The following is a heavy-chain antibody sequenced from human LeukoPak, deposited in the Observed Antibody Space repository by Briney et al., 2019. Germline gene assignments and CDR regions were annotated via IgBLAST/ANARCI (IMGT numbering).Heavy chain of an antibody. CDR1: GYTFTSYG. Sequence: WASVKVSCKASGYTFTSYGISWVRQAPGQGLEWMGWISAYNGNTNCAQKLQGRVTMTRDTSTSTVYMELSSLRSEDTAVYYCAIPSEEQLAESPIDYWGQGTLVTVSS. CDR2: ISAYNGNT. D-gene: IGHD6-13*01. J-gene: IGHJ4*02. CDR3: AIPSEEQLAESPIDY. V-gene: IGHV1-18*01.